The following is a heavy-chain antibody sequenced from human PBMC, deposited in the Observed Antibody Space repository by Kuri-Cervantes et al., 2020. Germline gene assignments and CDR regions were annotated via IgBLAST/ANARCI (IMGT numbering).Heavy chain of an antibody. CDR1: GFTFSSYG. V-gene: IGHV3-33*01. CDR3: ARDLTAAGNNDAFDI. CDR2: IWYDGSNK. J-gene: IGHJ3*02. D-gene: IGHD6-13*01. Sequence: GESLKISCAASGFTFSSYGMHWVRQAPGKGLEWVAVIWYDGSNKYYADSVKGRFTISRDNSKNTLYLQMNSLRAEDTAVYYCARDLTAAGNNDAFDIWGQGTMVTVSS.